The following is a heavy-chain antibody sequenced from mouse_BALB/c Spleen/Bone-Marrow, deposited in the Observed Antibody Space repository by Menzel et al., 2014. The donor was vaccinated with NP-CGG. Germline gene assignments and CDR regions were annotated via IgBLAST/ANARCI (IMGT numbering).Heavy chain of an antibody. CDR2: IGTGRGT. D-gene: IGHD2-1*01. CDR3: ARDRAYGNWYFDV. CDR1: GFSLKNYG. V-gene: IGHV2-9*02. J-gene: IGHJ1*01. Sequence: QVQLKDSGPGLVAPSQSLSITCTASGFSLKNYGVHWVRQPPGKGLEWLGVIGTGRGTNYNSALMSRLSISKDNSKSQVFLKMNSLQTDDTAMYYCARDRAYGNWYFDVWGAGTTVTVSS.